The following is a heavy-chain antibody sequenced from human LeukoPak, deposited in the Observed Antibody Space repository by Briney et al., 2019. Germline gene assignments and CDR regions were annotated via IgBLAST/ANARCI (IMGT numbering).Heavy chain of an antibody. CDR1: GGTFSSYA. D-gene: IGHD2-8*02. CDR3: ARPRRLLVATPNAFDI. V-gene: IGHV1-69*13. J-gene: IGHJ3*02. Sequence: ASVKVSCKASGGTFSSYAISWVRQAPGQGLEWMGGIIPIFGTANYAQKFQGRVTITADESTSTAYMELSSLRSEDTAVYYCARPRRLLVATPNAFDIWGQGTMVTVSS. CDR2: IIPIFGTA.